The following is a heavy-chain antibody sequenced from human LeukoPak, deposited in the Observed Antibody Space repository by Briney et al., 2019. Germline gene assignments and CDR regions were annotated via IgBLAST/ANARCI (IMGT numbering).Heavy chain of an antibody. V-gene: IGHV3-7*03. J-gene: IGHJ4*02. CDR3: ATYRQVLLPFES. Sequence: YWMSWVRQAPGKGLEWVANIKQDGSERNYVDSVKGRFTISRDNSKSTLSLQMNSLRAEDTAIYYCATYRQVLLPFESWGQGTLVTVSS. CDR1: YW. CDR2: IKQDGSER. D-gene: IGHD2-8*02.